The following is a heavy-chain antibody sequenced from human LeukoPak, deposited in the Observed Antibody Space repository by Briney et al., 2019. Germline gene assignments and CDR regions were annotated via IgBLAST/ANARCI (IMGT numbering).Heavy chain of an antibody. Sequence: SETLSLTCTVSGGSISSDYWSWIRQPAGKGLEWIGRIYTSGSTTCNPSLKSRVTMSLDTSKTQFSLKLSSVTAADTAMYYCARAGYSYGYYYFDYWGQGTLVTVSS. J-gene: IGHJ4*02. CDR1: GGSISSDY. D-gene: IGHD5-18*01. V-gene: IGHV4-4*07. CDR2: IYTSGST. CDR3: ARAGYSYGYYYFDY.